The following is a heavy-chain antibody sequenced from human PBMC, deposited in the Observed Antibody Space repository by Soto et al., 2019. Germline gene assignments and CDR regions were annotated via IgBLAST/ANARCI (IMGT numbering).Heavy chain of an antibody. CDR2: TYYGGST. J-gene: IGHJ4*02. D-gene: IGHD3-16*01. V-gene: IGHV4-30-4*01. CDR1: GGSISSGDYY. Sequence: QVQLQESGPGLVKPSQTLSLTCTVSGGSISSGDYYWSWIRQPPGKGLEWIGYTYYGGSTYYNPSLKWRVTLTVDTSKNQFSLKLSSVTAADTAVYYCARDVRGSYFDYWGQGTLVTVSS. CDR3: ARDVRGSYFDY.